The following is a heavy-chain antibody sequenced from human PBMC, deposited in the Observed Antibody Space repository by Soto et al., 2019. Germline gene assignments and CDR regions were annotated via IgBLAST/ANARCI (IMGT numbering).Heavy chain of an antibody. CDR2: IYYSGST. D-gene: IGHD6-6*01. CDR1: GGSISSSSYY. CDR3: ASPIAARTDAFDI. V-gene: IGHV4-39*01. J-gene: IGHJ3*02. Sequence: SETLSLTCTVSGGSISSSSYYWGWIRQPPGKGLEWIGSIYYSGSTYYNPSLKSRVTISVDTSKNQFSLKLSSVTAADTAVYYCASPIAARTDAFDIWGQGTMVTVSS.